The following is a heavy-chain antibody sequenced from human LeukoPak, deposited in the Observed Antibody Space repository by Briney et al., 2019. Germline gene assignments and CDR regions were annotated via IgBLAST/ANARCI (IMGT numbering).Heavy chain of an antibody. D-gene: IGHD3-3*01. CDR3: ARGGYDFWSGYPFPYYFDY. CDR2: IKQDGSEK. CDR1: GFNFSSYW. J-gene: IGHJ4*02. V-gene: IGHV3-7*01. Sequence: GGSLRLSCAASGFNFSSYWMSWVRQAPGKGLEWVANIKQDGSEKYYVDSVKGRFTISRDNAKDSLYLQMNSLRAEDTAVYYCARGGYDFWSGYPFPYYFDYWGQGTLVTVSS.